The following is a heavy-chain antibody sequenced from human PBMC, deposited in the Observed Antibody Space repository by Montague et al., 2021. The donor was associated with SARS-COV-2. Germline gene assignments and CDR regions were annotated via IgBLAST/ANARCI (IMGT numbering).Heavy chain of an antibody. D-gene: IGHD2/OR15-2a*01. CDR2: IFHTGRA. Sequence: TLSLTCTASGTSIRSGGYYWTWIRQHPGKGLEWIGYIFHTGRAYYNPSLETRVNISVDTSNNLFSLRLSSVTAADTAVYFCARVRLFYYLDYWGQGTLVTVSS. J-gene: IGHJ4*02. CDR1: GTSIRSGGYY. CDR3: ARVRLFYYLDY. V-gene: IGHV4-31*03.